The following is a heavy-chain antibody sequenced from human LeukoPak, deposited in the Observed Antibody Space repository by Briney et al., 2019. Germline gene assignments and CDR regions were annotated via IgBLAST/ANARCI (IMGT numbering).Heavy chain of an antibody. V-gene: IGHV4-4*07. CDR3: ARDSRYYDSSGYYYRDWFDP. D-gene: IGHD3-22*01. CDR2: TYTSGST. CDR1: GGFISSYY. J-gene: IGHJ5*02. Sequence: SETLSLTCTVSGGFISSYYWRWIRQPAGKGLEWIGRTYTSGSTNYNRSLKSRVTMSVDTSKNQCSLKLSSVTAADTAVYYCARDSRYYDSSGYYYRDWFDPWGQGTLVTVSS.